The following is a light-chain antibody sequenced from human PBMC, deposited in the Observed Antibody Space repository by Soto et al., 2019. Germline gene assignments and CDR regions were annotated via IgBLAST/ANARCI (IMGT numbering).Light chain of an antibody. J-gene: IGKJ4*01. CDR1: RSVSSN. V-gene: IGKV3-15*01. Sequence: EIVMTQSPATLSVSPGERATLSCRASRSVSSNLAWYQQKPGQAPRLLIYGASTRATGIPARFSGSGSGTEFTLIISSLQSADFAVYSCQQYNGWPLTFGGGTKVEIK. CDR3: QQYNGWPLT. CDR2: GAS.